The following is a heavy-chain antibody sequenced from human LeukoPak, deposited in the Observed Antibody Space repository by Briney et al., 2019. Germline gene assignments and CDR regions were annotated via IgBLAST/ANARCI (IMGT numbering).Heavy chain of an antibody. CDR3: ARHAPYHDFWSGYYTTYYYYCMDV. J-gene: IGHJ6*03. CDR2: IYPGGTDT. Sequence: GESLKISCNGSGYSFNCYLIGWVRQVPGKGLELVGIIYPGGTDTRYSPSFEGQVTISADKSIRIAYLQWGRLKASDTAMYYCARHAPYHDFWSGYYTTYYYYCMDVWGKGTTVIISS. D-gene: IGHD3-3*01. V-gene: IGHV5-51*01. CDR1: GYSFNCYL.